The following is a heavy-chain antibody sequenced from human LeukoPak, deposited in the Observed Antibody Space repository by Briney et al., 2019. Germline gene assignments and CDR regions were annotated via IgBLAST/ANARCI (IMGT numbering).Heavy chain of an antibody. V-gene: IGHV4-59*12. Sequence: SETLSLTCTVSGGSISSYYWSWIRQPPGKGLEWIGYIYYSGSTNYNPSLKSRVTISVDTSKNQFSLKLSSVTAADTAVYYCARDSDNWFDPWGQGTLVTVSS. J-gene: IGHJ5*02. CDR2: IYYSGST. CDR3: ARDSDNWFDP. CDR1: GGSISSYY.